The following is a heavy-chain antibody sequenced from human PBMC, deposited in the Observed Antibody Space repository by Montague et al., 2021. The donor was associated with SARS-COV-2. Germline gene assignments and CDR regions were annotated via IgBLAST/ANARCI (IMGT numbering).Heavy chain of an antibody. D-gene: IGHD3-3*01. V-gene: IGHV3-7*03. Sequence: SLRLSCAASKFTFSDYRMSWVRQAPGKGLEWLANINRDGSERYYVDSVKGRFTISRDNAKNSLYLQMNSLSAEDTAVYYCARDEGYTYYDFWSGYFAYWGQGTLITVSS. CDR2: INRDGSER. J-gene: IGHJ4*02. CDR3: ARDEGYTYYDFWSGYFAY. CDR1: KFTFSDYR.